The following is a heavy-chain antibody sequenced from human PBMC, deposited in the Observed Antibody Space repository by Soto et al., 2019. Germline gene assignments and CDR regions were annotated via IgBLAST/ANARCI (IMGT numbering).Heavy chain of an antibody. J-gene: IGHJ5*02. D-gene: IGHD5-12*01. CDR2: ISFAGNNK. CDR3: AREYSLDGYLQTTYWFDP. Sequence: TGGSLRLSCAVSGFTFSSYSMHWVRQDPDMGLEWVAFISFAGNNKYYADSVKGRFTISRDNSNNMLYLEMNSLRPDDTAVYYCAREYSLDGYLQTTYWFDPWGQGTLVTVSS. V-gene: IGHV3-30*04. CDR1: GFTFSSYS.